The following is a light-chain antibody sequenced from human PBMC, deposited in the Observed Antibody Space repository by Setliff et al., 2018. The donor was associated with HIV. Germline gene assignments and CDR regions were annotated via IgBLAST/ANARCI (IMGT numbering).Light chain of an antibody. CDR2: GND. Sequence: QSALTQPPSASGTPGQRVTISCSGSSSNIGRNTVNWYQQFPRMAPKLLIYGNDRRPSGVPDRFSGSKSGISASLAISGLQAEDEADYYCCSYAGSDTWIFGGGTK. V-gene: IGLV1-44*01. J-gene: IGLJ2*01. CDR1: SSNIGRNT. CDR3: CSYAGSDTWI.